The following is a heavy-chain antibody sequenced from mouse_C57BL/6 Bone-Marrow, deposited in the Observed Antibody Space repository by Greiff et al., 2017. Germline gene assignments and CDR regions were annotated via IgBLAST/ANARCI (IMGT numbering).Heavy chain of an antibody. CDR2: IDPSDSYT. CDR3: ARDPLYDYEGRGFAY. J-gene: IGHJ3*01. CDR1: GYTFTSYW. Sequence: QVQLQQPGAELVMPGASVKLSCKASGYTFTSYWMHWVKQRPGQGLEWIGEIDPSDSYTNYNQKFKGKSTLTVDKSSSTAYMQLNSLTSEDSAVYYCARDPLYDYEGRGFAYWGQGTLVTVSA. D-gene: IGHD2-4*01. V-gene: IGHV1-69*01.